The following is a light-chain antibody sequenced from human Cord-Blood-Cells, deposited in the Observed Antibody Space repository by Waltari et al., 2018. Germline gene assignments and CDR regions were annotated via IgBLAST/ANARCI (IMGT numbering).Light chain of an antibody. CDR1: SSNIGAGYD. CDR3: QSYDSSLSGSV. J-gene: IGLJ3*02. V-gene: IGLV1-40*01. Sequence: QSVLTQPPSVSGAPGQRVTISCTGSSSNIGAGYDVHWYQQLPGTAPKLLIYGNSDQPSGGPDRFSGSKSGTSASLAITGLQAEDEADNSCQSYDSSLSGSVFGGGTKLTVL. CDR2: GNS.